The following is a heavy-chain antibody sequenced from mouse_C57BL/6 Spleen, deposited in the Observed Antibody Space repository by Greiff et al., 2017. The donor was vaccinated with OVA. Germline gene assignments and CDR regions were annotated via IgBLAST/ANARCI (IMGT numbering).Heavy chain of an antibody. J-gene: IGHJ3*01. V-gene: IGHV1-50*01. Sequence: QVQLQQPGAELVKPGASVKLSCKASGYTFTSYWMQWVKQRPGQGLEWIGEIDPSDSSTNYNQKFKGKATLTVDTSSSTAYMQLSSLTSEDSAVYYCARDYGSPAYWGQGTLVTVSA. CDR1: GYTFTSYW. CDR3: ARDYGSPAY. D-gene: IGHD1-1*01. CDR2: IDPSDSST.